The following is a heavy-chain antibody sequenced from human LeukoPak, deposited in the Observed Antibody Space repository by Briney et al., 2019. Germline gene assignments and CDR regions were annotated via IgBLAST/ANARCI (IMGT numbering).Heavy chain of an antibody. J-gene: IGHJ6*02. CDR1: GLAVSTNH. Sequence: PGGSLRLSCAASGLAVSTNHMSWVRQAPGKGLEWVSVTYSGGSTYYADSVKGRFTISRDTSKNTQYLQMNNLRVEDTAVYYCARDLKYYGLDVWGQGTTDTVSS. CDR2: TYSGGST. V-gene: IGHV3-53*01. CDR3: ARDLKYYGLDV.